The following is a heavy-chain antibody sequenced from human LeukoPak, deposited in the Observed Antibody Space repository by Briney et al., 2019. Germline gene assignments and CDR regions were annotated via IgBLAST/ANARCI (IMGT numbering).Heavy chain of an antibody. CDR3: ARGRMGYYGSGRAGVWFDP. CDR1: GGSISTYY. J-gene: IGHJ5*02. V-gene: IGHV4-59*12. D-gene: IGHD3-10*01. CDR2: IYYSGST. Sequence: SETLSLTCTVSGGSISTYYWSWIRQPPGKGLEWIGYIYYSGSTTYNPSLKSRVTISVDTSKNQLSLKLSSVTGADTAVYYCARGRMGYYGSGRAGVWFDPWGQGTLVTVSS.